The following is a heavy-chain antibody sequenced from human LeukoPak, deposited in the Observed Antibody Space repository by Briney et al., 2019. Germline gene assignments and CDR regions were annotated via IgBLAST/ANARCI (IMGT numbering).Heavy chain of an antibody. D-gene: IGHD3-10*01. CDR2: INHSGST. J-gene: IGHJ6*04. V-gene: IGHV4-34*01. CDR3: ARGAGTGRKNGMDV. Sequence: SETLSLTCAVYGGSFSGYYWSWIRQPPGKGLEWIGEINHSGSTNYNPSLKSRVTISVDTSKNQFSLKLSSVTAADTAVYYCARGAGTGRKNGMDVWGKGTTVTVSS. CDR1: GGSFSGYY.